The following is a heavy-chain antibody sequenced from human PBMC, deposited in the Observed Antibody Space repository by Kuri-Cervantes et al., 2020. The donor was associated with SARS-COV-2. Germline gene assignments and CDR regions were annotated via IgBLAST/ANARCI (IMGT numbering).Heavy chain of an antibody. V-gene: IGHV4-59*08. Sequence: SETLSLTCTVSGGSISSYYWSWIRQSPGKGLEWIGYIYYSGSTNYNPSLKSRVTISVDKSKNQFSLKLSSVTAADTAVYYCARHYYDFWSGPFYGMDVWGQGTTVTVSS. CDR1: GGSISSYY. CDR2: IYYSGST. J-gene: IGHJ6*02. CDR3: ARHYYDFWSGPFYGMDV. D-gene: IGHD3-3*01.